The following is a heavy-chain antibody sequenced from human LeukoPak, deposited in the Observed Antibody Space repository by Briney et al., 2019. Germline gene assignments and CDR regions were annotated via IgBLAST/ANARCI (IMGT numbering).Heavy chain of an antibody. D-gene: IGHD1-20*01. CDR2: ILPIFGTA. CDR3: ARAINWNDVANWFDP. V-gene: IGHV1-69*01. CDR1: EGTFSSYA. Sequence: SVKVSCKASEGTFSSYAISWVRQAPGQGLEWMGGILPIFGTANYTQKFQGRVTITADESTSTAYMELSSLRSEDTAVYYCARAINWNDVANWFDPWGQGTLVTVSS. J-gene: IGHJ5*02.